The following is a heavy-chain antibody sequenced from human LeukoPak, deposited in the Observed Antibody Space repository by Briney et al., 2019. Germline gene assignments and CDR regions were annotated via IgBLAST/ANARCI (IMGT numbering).Heavy chain of an antibody. CDR1: GFTFSTYS. CDR2: TNGDGSST. Sequence: PGGSLRLSCEAYGFTFSTYSIHWVRQAPGKGLVWLSITNGDGSSTTYADSVKGRFTISRDNAKNTLYLQMNSLRAEDTAMYYSARHITGTADYWGQGTLVTVSS. J-gene: IGHJ4*02. D-gene: IGHD1-20*01. V-gene: IGHV3-74*01. CDR3: ARHITGTADY.